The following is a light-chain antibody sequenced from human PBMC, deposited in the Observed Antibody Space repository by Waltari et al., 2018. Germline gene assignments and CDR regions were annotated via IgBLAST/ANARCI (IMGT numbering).Light chain of an antibody. J-gene: IGKJ2*01. CDR3: QQYNDWPPAYT. CDR2: GAS. Sequence: DIVLTQSPATLSVSPGESVSLSCRASQDITYNFAWYPQKPGQAPRLLIFGASTRATGVPARFSGGGSGTDFTLTISTLQSEDFAVYSCQQYNDWPPAYTFGQGTKLEIK. CDR1: QDITYN. V-gene: IGKV3-15*01.